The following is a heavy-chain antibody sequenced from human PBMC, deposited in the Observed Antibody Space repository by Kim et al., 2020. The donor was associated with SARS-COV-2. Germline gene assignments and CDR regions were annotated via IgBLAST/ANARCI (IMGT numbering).Heavy chain of an antibody. D-gene: IGHD3-10*01. CDR3: ASTMVRGLGYFDY. V-gene: IGHV3-30*04. Sequence: GGSLRLSCAASGFTFSSYAMHWVRQAPGKGLEWVAVISYDGSNKYYADSVKGRFTISRDNSKNTLYLQMNSLRAEDTAVYYCASTMVRGLGYFDYWGQGTLVTVSS. CDR2: ISYDGSNK. CDR1: GFTFSSYA. J-gene: IGHJ4*02.